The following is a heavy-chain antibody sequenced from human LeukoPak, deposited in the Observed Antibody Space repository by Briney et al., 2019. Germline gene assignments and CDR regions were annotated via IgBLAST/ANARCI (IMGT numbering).Heavy chain of an antibody. CDR2: MNPNRGDT. CDR3: ARSGFGSGISFDL. V-gene: IGHV1-8*01. CDR1: GYTCTSYD. J-gene: IGHJ5*02. Sequence: ASVKVSCKASGYTCTSYDIKWVRQATGQGLEWMGWMNPNRGDTGYPQKFQSRVTMTRDTSITTAYMELSSLRSEDTAVYYCARSGFGSGISFDLWGQGTLVTVSS. D-gene: IGHD3-10*01.